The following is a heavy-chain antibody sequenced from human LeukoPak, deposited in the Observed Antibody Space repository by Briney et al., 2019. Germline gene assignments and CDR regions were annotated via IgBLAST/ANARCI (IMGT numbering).Heavy chain of an antibody. Sequence: PSETLSLTCAVYGGSLSDYCWTWIRQPPGKGLEWIGEITRNGGTNYNPSLKSRVTMSVDTSKNQFSLKLSSLTAADTAVYFFTRVPSVAVPASHGGFDPWGQGALVTVSS. CDR2: ITRNGGT. CDR1: GGSLSDYC. J-gene: IGHJ5*02. D-gene: IGHD6-19*01. CDR3: TRVPSVAVPASHGGFDP. V-gene: IGHV4-34*01.